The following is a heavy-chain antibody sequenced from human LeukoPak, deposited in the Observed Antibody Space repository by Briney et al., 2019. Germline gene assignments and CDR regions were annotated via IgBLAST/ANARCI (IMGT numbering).Heavy chain of an antibody. CDR2: INQGGSDK. D-gene: IGHD1-14*01. V-gene: IGHV3-7*01. CDR3: TRDRSRAEDD. Sequence: GGSLRLSCAASGFTFSGHWMSWVRQAPGKGLEWVANINQGGSDKYYVDSVQGRFTISRDNANNLLYLQMNSLRGEDTAVYYCTRDRSRAEDDWGQGTLVTVSS. CDR1: GFTFSGHW. J-gene: IGHJ4*02.